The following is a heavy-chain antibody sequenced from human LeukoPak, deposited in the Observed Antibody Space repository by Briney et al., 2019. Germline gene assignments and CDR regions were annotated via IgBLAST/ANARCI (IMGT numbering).Heavy chain of an antibody. D-gene: IGHD2-15*01. CDR3: ARGVATTYCSGGSCYPIVPDSSGYYYYYGMDV. V-gene: IGHV1-69*04. Sequence: SVKVSCKASGGTFSSYAISWVRQAPGQGLEWMGRIIPIFGIANCARKFQGRVTITADKSTSTAYMELSSLRSEDTAVYYCARGVATTYCSGGSCYPIVPDSSGYYYYYGMDVWGQGTTVTVSS. J-gene: IGHJ6*02. CDR2: IIPIFGIA. CDR1: GGTFSSYA.